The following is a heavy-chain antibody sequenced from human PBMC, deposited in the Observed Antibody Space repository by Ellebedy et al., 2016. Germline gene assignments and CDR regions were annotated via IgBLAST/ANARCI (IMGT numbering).Heavy chain of an antibody. V-gene: IGHV3-21*01. J-gene: IGHJ4*02. CDR1: GFTFSDSN. CDR2: ISSSGSYT. CDR3: ARDEGYYDSSGPDY. Sequence: GGSLRLXXVASGFTFSDSNMNWVRHAPGKGLEWVSSISSSGSYTFYADSARGRLTISRDNAKNSLFLQMNSLRAEDTAVYYCARDEGYYDSSGPDYWGQGTLVTVSS. D-gene: IGHD3-22*01.